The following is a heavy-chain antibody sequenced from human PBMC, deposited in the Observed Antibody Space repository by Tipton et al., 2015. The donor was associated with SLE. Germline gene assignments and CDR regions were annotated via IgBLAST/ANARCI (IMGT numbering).Heavy chain of an antibody. Sequence: SLRLSCAASGFTFDDYAMHWVRQAPGKGLEWVSGISWNSGSIGYADSVKGRFTISRDNAKNSLYLQMNSLRAEDTAVYYCANEIWSGYFFDYWGQGTLVTVSS. CDR2: ISWNSGSI. CDR3: ANEIWSGYFFDY. V-gene: IGHV3-9*01. J-gene: IGHJ4*02. CDR1: GFTFDDYA. D-gene: IGHD3-3*01.